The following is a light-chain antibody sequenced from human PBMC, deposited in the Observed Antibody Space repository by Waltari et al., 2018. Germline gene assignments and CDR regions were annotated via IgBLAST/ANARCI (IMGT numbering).Light chain of an antibody. CDR3: SIWDDSLNGPV. J-gene: IGLJ3*02. CDR2: FNN. CDR1: SSNFHPST. V-gene: IGLV1-44*01. Sequence: QSVLTQPPSASGPPGQRVTIPCSGGSSNFHPSTVHWYQHLPGTAPKLLIYFNNRRPSGVPDRFSGSKSGTSASLAITGLQSEDEASYYCSIWDDSLNGPVFGGGTTLTVL.